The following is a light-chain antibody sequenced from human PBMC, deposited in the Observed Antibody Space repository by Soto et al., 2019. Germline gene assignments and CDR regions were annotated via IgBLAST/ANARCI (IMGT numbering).Light chain of an antibody. CDR1: QTISGT. Sequence: EIVMTQSPATLSVSPGGRTTLSCRASQTISGTLAWYQQKPGQAPRLLIHGASTRAPGFPARFSGSGSGTVFTFTISSLQSEDFAVYYCQQYDNWPWTFGQGTKVEIK. CDR2: GAS. CDR3: QQYDNWPWT. V-gene: IGKV3-15*01. J-gene: IGKJ1*01.